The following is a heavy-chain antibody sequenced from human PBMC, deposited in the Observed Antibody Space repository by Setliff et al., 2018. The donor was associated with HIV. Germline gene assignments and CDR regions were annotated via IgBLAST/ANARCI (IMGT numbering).Heavy chain of an antibody. V-gene: IGHV4-4*07. J-gene: IGHJ3*01. Sequence: SETLSLTCAVSGGSISSSNWWSWIRQPAGKGLEWIGRFYTSGSTNYNPSLKSRVTMSLDTSKNQFSLKLSSVTAADTAMYYCARHPGSTSNWYKGAFDFWGQGRMVTVSS. CDR1: GGSISSSNW. D-gene: IGHD6-13*01. CDR3: ARHPGSTSNWYKGAFDF. CDR2: FYTSGST.